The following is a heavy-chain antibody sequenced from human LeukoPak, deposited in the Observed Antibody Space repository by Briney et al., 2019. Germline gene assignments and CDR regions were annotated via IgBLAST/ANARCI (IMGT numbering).Heavy chain of an antibody. D-gene: IGHD3-10*01. CDR3: ARGHLGLSA. J-gene: IGHJ4*02. CDR2: FHNSRTT. Sequence: KPSETLSLTCTVSGGSISGYSWTWIRQPPGQGLEWIGYFHNSRTTSYNPSLTGRVIISVDTAMDQISLKLNSVTAADTAVYYCARGHLGLSAWGQGTLVTVSS. CDR1: GGSISGYS. V-gene: IGHV4-59*01.